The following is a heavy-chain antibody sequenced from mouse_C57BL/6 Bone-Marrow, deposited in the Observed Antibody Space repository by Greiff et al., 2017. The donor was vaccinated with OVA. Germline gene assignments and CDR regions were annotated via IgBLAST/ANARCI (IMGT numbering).Heavy chain of an antibody. CDR3: ARDYGSSYFDV. J-gene: IGHJ1*03. CDR1: GFTFSSYG. CDR2: ISSGGSYT. V-gene: IGHV5-6*01. D-gene: IGHD1-1*01. Sequence: EVKVVESGGDLVKPGGSLKLSCAASGFTFSSYGMSWVRQTPDKRLEWVATISSGGSYTYYPDSVKGRFTISRDNAKNTLYLQMSSLKSEDTAMYYCARDYGSSYFDVWGTGTTVTVSS.